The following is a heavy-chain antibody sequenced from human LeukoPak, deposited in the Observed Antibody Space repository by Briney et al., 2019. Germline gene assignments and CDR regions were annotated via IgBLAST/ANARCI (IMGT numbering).Heavy chain of an antibody. CDR1: GYTFTSYG. Sequence: ASVTVSCKASGYTFTSYGISWVRQAPGQGLEWMGWISAYNGNTNYAQKLQGRVTMTTDTSTSTAYMELRSLRSDDTAVYYCAKSVYGGNSWGFDCWGQGTLVTVSS. CDR3: AKSVYGGNSWGFDC. V-gene: IGHV1-18*01. D-gene: IGHD4-23*01. J-gene: IGHJ4*02. CDR2: ISAYNGNT.